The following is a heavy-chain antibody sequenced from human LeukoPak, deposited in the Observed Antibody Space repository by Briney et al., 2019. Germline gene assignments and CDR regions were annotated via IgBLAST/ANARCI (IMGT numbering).Heavy chain of an antibody. D-gene: IGHD3-3*01. CDR3: AKVRTYYDFWSGYSKPEHFDY. Sequence: PGGSLRLSCAASGFTFSDYYMNWIRQSPGKGLEWISYISSSGSLIYYADSVKGRFTISRDNSKNTLYLQMNSLRAEDTAVYYCAKVRTYYDFWSGYSKPEHFDYWGQGTLVTVSS. J-gene: IGHJ4*02. CDR2: ISSSGSLI. V-gene: IGHV3-11*01. CDR1: GFTFSDYY.